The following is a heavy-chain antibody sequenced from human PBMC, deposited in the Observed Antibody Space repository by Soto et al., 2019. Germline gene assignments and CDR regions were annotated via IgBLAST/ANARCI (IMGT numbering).Heavy chain of an antibody. CDR2: ITGGGNT. CDR3: ARENYYYGMDV. Sequence: EVQLVESGGGLVQPGGSLRLSCAASGFCVNVNYMSWVRQAPGKGLEWVSDITGGGNTHYADFVKGRFTISRDDSNNTVSLLMNSLRADDTAVYYCARENYYYGMDVWGQGTTVTVSS. CDR1: GFCVNVNY. V-gene: IGHV3-66*01. J-gene: IGHJ6*02.